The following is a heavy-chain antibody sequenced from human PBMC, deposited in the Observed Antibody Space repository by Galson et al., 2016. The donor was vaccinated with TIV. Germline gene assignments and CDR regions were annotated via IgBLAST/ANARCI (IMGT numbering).Heavy chain of an antibody. Sequence: SLRLSCAASGFTFSTYAMSWVRQAPGKGLEWVSAIIGTTGDTSYTDSVKGRFTISRDDSKNTLYLQMTSLRAEDTAVYYCARDRYYDASGYYFYYYGMDVWGQGTTVTVSS. J-gene: IGHJ6*02. CDR1: GFTFSTYA. CDR2: IIGTTGDT. V-gene: IGHV3-23*01. CDR3: ARDRYYDASGYYFYYYGMDV. D-gene: IGHD3-3*01.